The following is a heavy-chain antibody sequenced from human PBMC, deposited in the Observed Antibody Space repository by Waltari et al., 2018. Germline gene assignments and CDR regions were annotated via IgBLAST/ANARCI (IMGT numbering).Heavy chain of an antibody. V-gene: IGHV3-48*01. CDR1: GFTFSSYS. Sequence: EVQLVESGGGLVQPGGSLRLSCAASGFTFSSYSMNWVRQAPGKGLEWVSYISSSSSTIYYADSVKGRFTISRDNAKNSLYLQMNSLKTEDTAVYYCTRVAYSSSKGGSGYFDYWGQGTLVTVSS. CDR2: ISSSSSTI. J-gene: IGHJ4*02. CDR3: TRVAYSSSKGGSGYFDY. D-gene: IGHD6-6*01.